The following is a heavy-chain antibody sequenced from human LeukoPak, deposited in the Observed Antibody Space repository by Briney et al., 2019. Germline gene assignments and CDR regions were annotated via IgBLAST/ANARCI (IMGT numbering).Heavy chain of an antibody. CDR2: ISSSGGTI. V-gene: IGHV3-48*03. Sequence: PGGSLRLSCAASGFTFSSYEMNWVRQAPGKGLEWVSYISSSGGTIYYADSAKGRFTISRDNAKNSLYLQMNSLRAEDTAVYYCAGGNDYVWGSYRPGFYWGQGTLVTVSS. J-gene: IGHJ4*02. CDR1: GFTFSSYE. D-gene: IGHD3-16*02. CDR3: AGGNDYVWGSYRPGFY.